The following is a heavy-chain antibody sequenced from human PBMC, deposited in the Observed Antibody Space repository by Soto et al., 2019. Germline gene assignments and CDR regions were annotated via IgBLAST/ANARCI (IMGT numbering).Heavy chain of an antibody. CDR3: ARDLDGLHDDTSGPFPRPG. CDR1: GGSISSGDYY. CDR2: IYYSGST. Sequence: SSETLSLTCTVSGGSISSGDYYWSWIRQPPGKGLEWIGYIYYSGSTYYNPSLKSRVTISVDTSKNQFSLKVSSVTVADTAVYYCARDLDGLHDDTSGPFPRPGWGQGTLVTVSS. J-gene: IGHJ1*01. D-gene: IGHD3-22*01. V-gene: IGHV4-30-4*01.